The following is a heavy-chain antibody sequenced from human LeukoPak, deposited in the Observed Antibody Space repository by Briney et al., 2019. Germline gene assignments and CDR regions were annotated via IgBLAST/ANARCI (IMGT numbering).Heavy chain of an antibody. J-gene: IGHJ5*02. CDR1: GGSISTSSYC. Sequence: SETMSLTCTVSGGSISTSSYCWGWIRRPPGKGLEWIGSISYSGTNYYTPSLKSRVTISVDTSNNQFSLRLTSVTAADTAVYYCAPSQGWFDPWGQGTLVTVSS. CDR2: ISYSGTN. V-gene: IGHV4-39*01. CDR3: APSQGWFDP.